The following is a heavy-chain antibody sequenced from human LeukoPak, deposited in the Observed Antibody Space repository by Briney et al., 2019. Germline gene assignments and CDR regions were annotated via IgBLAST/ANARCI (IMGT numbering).Heavy chain of an antibody. CDR3: ARGVGDFWSGYYDAFDI. CDR2: ICPGDSDT. D-gene: IGHD3-3*01. V-gene: IGHV5-51*01. Sequence: GESLKISCKGSGYRFTSYWIGWMRQMPGKGLEWMGIICPGDSDTRYSPSFQGQVTISADKSISTAYLQWSSLKASDTAMYYCARGVGDFWSGYYDAFDIWGQGTMVTVSS. CDR1: GYRFTSYW. J-gene: IGHJ3*02.